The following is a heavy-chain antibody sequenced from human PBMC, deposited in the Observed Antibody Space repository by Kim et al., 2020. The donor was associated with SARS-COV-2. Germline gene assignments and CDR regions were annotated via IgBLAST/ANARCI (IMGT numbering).Heavy chain of an antibody. CDR1: GGSFSGYY. Sequence: SETLSLTCAVYGGSFSGYYWSWIRQPPGKGLEWIGEIYHSATTKYSPSLKSRVTISVDRSKHQLSLNLRSVTAAETAVYYWARAIYHPTSIRCVRFDP. CDR3: ARAIYHPTSIRCVRFDP. CDR2: IYHSATT. J-gene: IGHJ5*02. D-gene: IGHD2-21*01. V-gene: IGHV4-34*01.